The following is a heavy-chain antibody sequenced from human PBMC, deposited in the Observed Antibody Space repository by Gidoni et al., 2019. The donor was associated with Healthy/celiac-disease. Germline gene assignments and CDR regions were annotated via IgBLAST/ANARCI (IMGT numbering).Heavy chain of an antibody. CDR1: GFTFSSYA. Sequence: EVQLLESGGGLVQPGGSLRLSCAASGFTFSSYAMSWVRQAPGKGLEWVSAISGSGGSTYYADSVKGRFTISRDNSKNTLYLQMNSLRAEDTAVYYCAKDRPDYDFWSGYPEYFQHWGQGTLVTVSS. D-gene: IGHD3-3*01. CDR2: ISGSGGST. J-gene: IGHJ1*01. V-gene: IGHV3-23*01. CDR3: AKDRPDYDFWSGYPEYFQH.